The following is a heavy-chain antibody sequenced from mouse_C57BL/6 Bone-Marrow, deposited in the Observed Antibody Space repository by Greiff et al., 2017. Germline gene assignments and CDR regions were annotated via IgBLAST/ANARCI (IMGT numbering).Heavy chain of an antibody. CDR1: GYTFTSYW. J-gene: IGHJ1*03. D-gene: IGHD1-1*01. V-gene: IGHV1-55*01. CDR3: ARDYYGSSPSYWYFDV. CDR2: LYPGSGST. Sequence: QVQLQQPGAELVKPGASVKMSCTASGYTFTSYWITWVKQRPGQGLEWIGDLYPGSGSTNYNEKFKSKATLTVDTSSSTAYMQLSSLTSEDSAVYYCARDYYGSSPSYWYFDVWGTETTVTVSS.